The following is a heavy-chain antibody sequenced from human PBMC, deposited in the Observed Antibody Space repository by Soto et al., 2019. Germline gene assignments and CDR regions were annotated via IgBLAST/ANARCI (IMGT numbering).Heavy chain of an antibody. Sequence: EVQLLESGGVLVEPGGSLRLSCAASGFTFSSYAMSWVRQAPGKGLEWVSAINAGGSTYYTDSVKGRYTISRDISENTLYLQMNSLSAEDTAIYYCTKDLKVTTWGYFDSWGQGTLVTFAS. CDR1: GFTFSSYA. J-gene: IGHJ4*02. CDR2: INAGGST. V-gene: IGHV3-23*01. CDR3: TKDLKVTTWGYFDS. D-gene: IGHD4-17*01.